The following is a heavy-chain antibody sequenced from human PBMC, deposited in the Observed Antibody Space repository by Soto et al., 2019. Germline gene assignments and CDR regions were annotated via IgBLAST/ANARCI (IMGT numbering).Heavy chain of an antibody. D-gene: IGHD6-6*01. CDR1: GGSISSYY. CDR3: ARQAYSRSPLDF. CDR2: IYYSGST. Sequence: SETLSLTCTVSGGSISSYYWSWIRQPPGKGLEWIGYIYYSGSTNYDPSLKSRVTISVDTSKNQFSLKLSSVTAADTAVYYCARQAYSRSPLDFCAQGTLVPVSS. V-gene: IGHV4-59*08. J-gene: IGHJ4*02.